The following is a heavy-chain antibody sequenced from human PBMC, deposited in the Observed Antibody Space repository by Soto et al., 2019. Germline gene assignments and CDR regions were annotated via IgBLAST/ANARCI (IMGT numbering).Heavy chain of an antibody. CDR2: IWYDGINK. J-gene: IGHJ6*02. CDR3: ARDRVQMVDGLDV. V-gene: IGHV3-33*01. Sequence: QVQLVESGGGVVQPGRSLRLSCAASGFTFSNNGMHWVRQAPGKGLEWVAVIWYDGINKYYADSVKGRFIISRDNSQNTVYLQMNSLRPEHKAVYYCARDRVQMVDGLDVWGQGTRVTVSS. D-gene: IGHD2-15*01. CDR1: GFTFSNNG.